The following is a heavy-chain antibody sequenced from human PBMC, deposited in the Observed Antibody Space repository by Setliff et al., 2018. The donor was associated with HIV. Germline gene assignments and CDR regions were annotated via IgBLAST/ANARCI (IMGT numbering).Heavy chain of an antibody. V-gene: IGHV4-39*07. Sequence: SETLSLTCTVSGGSISSNNYYWGWIRQPPGKGLEWIGSIFFSETVYYGGRTYYSPSLKSRVTISVDTSKSQFSLKLSSVTAADTAVYYCARGVPLLPPHYWGQGTLVTVSS. J-gene: IGHJ4*02. CDR2: IFFSETVYYGGRT. CDR1: GGSISSNNYY. D-gene: IGHD2-21*02. CDR3: ARGVPLLPPHY.